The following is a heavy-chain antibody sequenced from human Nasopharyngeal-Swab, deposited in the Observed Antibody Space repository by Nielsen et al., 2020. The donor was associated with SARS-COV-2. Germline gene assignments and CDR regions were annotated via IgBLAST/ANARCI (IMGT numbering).Heavy chain of an antibody. CDR1: GYTFSANY. J-gene: IGHJ4*02. V-gene: IGHV1-2*06. D-gene: IGHD6-19*01. CDR2: INPDSGAT. Sequence: ASVKVSCKASGYTFSANYMHWVRQAPGQGLEWMGRINPDSGATNYAYKFEGRVTMTRDTSISTAYMELSRLTSDDTAVYYCAREDGLYSSGWYWGFDFWGQGTLVSVS. CDR3: AREDGLYSSGWYWGFDF.